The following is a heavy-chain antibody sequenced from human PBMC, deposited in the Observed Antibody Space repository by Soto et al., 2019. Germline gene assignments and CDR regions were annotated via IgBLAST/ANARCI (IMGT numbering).Heavy chain of an antibody. D-gene: IGHD5-18*01. V-gene: IGHV5-51*01. Sequence: PGESLKISCKGSGYSFTTHWIGWVRQMPGKGLEWMGIIYPGDSDTRYSPSFQGQVTISADKSISTAYLQWSSLKASDTAMFYSARLLTPDRGQYIYGPGNFDYWGQGTLVTVSS. CDR3: ARLLTPDRGQYIYGPGNFDY. CDR2: IYPGDSDT. CDR1: GYSFTTHW. J-gene: IGHJ4*02.